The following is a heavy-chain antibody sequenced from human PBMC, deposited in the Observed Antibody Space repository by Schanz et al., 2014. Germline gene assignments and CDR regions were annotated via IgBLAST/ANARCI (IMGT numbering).Heavy chain of an antibody. CDR1: GFTFSSYA. J-gene: IGHJ4*02. D-gene: IGHD1-1*01. CDR3: ARDSAGTTFGVLDS. CDR2: ISGSGVTI. V-gene: IGHV3-23*04. Sequence: DVQLVDSGGGLVQPGGSLRLSCAGSGFTFSSYAMSWVRQTPGKGLEWVSVISGSGVTIYYADSVKGRFTISRDNSKNTVYLQMNTLRAEDTALYYCARDSAGTTFGVLDSWGQGTLVTVSS.